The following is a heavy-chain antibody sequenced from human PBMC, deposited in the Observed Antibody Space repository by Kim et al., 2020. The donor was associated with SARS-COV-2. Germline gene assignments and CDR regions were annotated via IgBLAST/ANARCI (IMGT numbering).Heavy chain of an antibody. J-gene: IGHJ3*02. CDR2: INHSGST. D-gene: IGHD3-16*02. CDR1: GGSFSGYY. CDR3: ARGPPYDYVWGSYRFGQGAFDI. Sequence: SETLSLTCAVYGGSFSGYYWSWIRQPPGKGLEWIGEINHSGSTNYNPSLKSRVTISVDTSKNQFSLKLSSVTAADTAVYYCARGPPYDYVWGSYRFGQGAFDIWGQGTMVTVSS. V-gene: IGHV4-34*01.